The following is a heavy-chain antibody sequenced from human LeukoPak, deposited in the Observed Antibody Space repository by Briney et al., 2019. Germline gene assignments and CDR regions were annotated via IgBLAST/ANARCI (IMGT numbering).Heavy chain of an antibody. CDR2: IRSSSSYI. Sequence: GGSLRLSCAASGFTFSTYSINWVRQAPGKGLEWVSSIRSSSSYIYYADSVKGRFTISRDNAKNSLYLQMNSLRAEDTAVYYCARGPTYYATSGFYSEYWGQGTLVTVSS. CDR3: ARGPTYYATSGFYSEY. V-gene: IGHV3-21*01. D-gene: IGHD3-22*01. J-gene: IGHJ4*02. CDR1: GFTFSTYS.